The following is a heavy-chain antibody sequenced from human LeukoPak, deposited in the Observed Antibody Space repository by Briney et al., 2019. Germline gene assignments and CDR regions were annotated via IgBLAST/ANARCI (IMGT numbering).Heavy chain of an antibody. Sequence: GGSLRLSCAASGFTFSDYYMSWIRQAPGKGLEWVSYISSSGSTIYYADSVKGRFTISRDNAKNSLYLQMNSLRAEDTAVYYCARTTVYSSSWNYAFDIWGQGTMVTVSS. CDR1: GFTFSDYY. V-gene: IGHV3-11*01. CDR2: ISSSGSTI. D-gene: IGHD6-13*01. CDR3: ARTTVYSSSWNYAFDI. J-gene: IGHJ3*02.